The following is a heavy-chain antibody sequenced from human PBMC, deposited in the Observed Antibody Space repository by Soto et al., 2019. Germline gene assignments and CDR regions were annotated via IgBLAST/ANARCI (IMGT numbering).Heavy chain of an antibody. D-gene: IGHD2-15*01. Sequence: QVQLVQSGAEVKKPGSSVKVSCKASGGTYSSYAISWVRQAPGQGLEWMGGIIPIFGTANHAQKFQGRVTITADESTSTAYMELSSLRSEDTAVYYCAREWGVELLRLWWFDPWGQGTLVTVSS. CDR1: GGTYSSYA. CDR3: AREWGVELLRLWWFDP. CDR2: IIPIFGTA. J-gene: IGHJ5*02. V-gene: IGHV1-69*01.